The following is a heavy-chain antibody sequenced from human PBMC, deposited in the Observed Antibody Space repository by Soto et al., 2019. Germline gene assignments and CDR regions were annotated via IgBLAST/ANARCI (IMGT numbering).Heavy chain of an antibody. J-gene: IGHJ6*02. V-gene: IGHV4-31*03. CDR2: IYYSGST. D-gene: IGHD6-19*01. CDR3: ARTAVAGTYYCYYGMDV. CDR1: GGSISSGGYY. Sequence: SETLSLTCTVSGGSISSGGYYWSWIRQHPGKGLEWIGYIYYSGSTYYNPSLKSRVTISVDTSKNQFSLKLSSVTAADTAVYYCARTAVAGTYYCYYGMDVWGQGTTVTVS.